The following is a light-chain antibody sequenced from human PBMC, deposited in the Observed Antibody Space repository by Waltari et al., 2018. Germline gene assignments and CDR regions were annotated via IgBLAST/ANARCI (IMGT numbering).Light chain of an antibody. V-gene: IGKV1-16*01. Sequence: IQMTQSHSPLSASVEDKFPITCRASQGISNALAWFQQKPGKAPKLLIYSASNLQSGVPSRFSGSGSGTDFTLTISSLQPEDFAVYFCQQHNNYPRTFGQGTKVEIK. J-gene: IGKJ1*01. CDR1: QGISNA. CDR3: QQHNNYPRT. CDR2: SAS.